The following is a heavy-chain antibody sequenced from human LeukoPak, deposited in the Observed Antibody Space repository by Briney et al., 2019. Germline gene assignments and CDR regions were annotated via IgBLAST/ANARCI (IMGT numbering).Heavy chain of an antibody. CDR1: GGSISSGSYY. D-gene: IGHD3-22*01. Sequence: SETLSLTCTVSGGSISSGSYYWSWIRQPAGKGLEWIGSIYYSGSTYYNPSLKSRVTISVDTSKNQFSLKLSSVTAADTAVYYCARADITMIVYWGQGTLVTVSS. J-gene: IGHJ4*02. CDR2: IYYSGST. V-gene: IGHV4-61*10. CDR3: ARADITMIVY.